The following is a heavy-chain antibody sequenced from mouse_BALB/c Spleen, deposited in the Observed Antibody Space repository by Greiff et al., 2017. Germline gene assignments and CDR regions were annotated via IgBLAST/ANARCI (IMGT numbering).Heavy chain of an antibody. CDR1: GYSFTGYY. CDR2: INPYNGAT. CDR3: ASDTTVVAGDY. Sequence: VQLKQSGPELVKPGASVKISCKASGYSFTGYYMHWVKQSHVKSLEWIGRINPYNGATSYNQNFKDKASLTVDKSSSTAYMELHSLTSEDSAVYYCASDTTVVAGDYWGQGTTLTVSS. D-gene: IGHD1-1*01. J-gene: IGHJ2*01. V-gene: IGHV1-31*01.